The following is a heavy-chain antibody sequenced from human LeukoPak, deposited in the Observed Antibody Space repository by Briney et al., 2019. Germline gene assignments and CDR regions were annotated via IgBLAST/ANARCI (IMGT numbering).Heavy chain of an antibody. J-gene: IGHJ1*01. CDR1: GGSFSGYY. CDR2: INHSGST. CDR3: ARGRQGCFQH. Sequence: SETLSLTCAVYGGSFSGYYWSWIRQPPGKGLEWIGEINHSGSTNYNPSLKSRVTISVDTSKNQFSLKLSSVTAADTAVYYCARGRQGCFQHWGQGTLVTVSS. V-gene: IGHV4-34*01.